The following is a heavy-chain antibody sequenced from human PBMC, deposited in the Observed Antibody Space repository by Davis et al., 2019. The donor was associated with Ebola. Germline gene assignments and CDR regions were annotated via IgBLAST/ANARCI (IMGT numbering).Heavy chain of an antibody. J-gene: IGHJ6*02. Sequence: PSETLSLTCTVSGGSISSYYWSWIRQPAGKGLEWIGRIYTSGSTNYNPSLKSRVTMSVDTSKNQFSLKLSSVTAADTAVYYCARDLAQQLVAGTYYGMDVWGQGTTVTVSS. CDR2: IYTSGST. D-gene: IGHD6-13*01. CDR3: ARDLAQQLVAGTYYGMDV. V-gene: IGHV4-4*07. CDR1: GGSISSYY.